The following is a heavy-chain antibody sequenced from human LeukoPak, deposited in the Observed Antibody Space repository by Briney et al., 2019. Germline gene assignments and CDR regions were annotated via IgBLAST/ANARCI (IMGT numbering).Heavy chain of an antibody. CDR3: ARGGSGSYGVYYYMDV. CDR1: GGSINTGGYY. V-gene: IGHV4-31*03. D-gene: IGHD3-10*01. Sequence: SETLSLTCTVSGGSINTGGYYWSWIRQHPGKGLEWIGYIYYSGSTYYSPSLESRLTISVDTSQNHFSLKLSSVTAADTAIYYCARGGSGSYGVYYYMDVWGKGTTVIVSS. J-gene: IGHJ6*03. CDR2: IYYSGST.